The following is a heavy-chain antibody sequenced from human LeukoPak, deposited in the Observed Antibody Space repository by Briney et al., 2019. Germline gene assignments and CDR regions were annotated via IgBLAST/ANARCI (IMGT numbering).Heavy chain of an antibody. J-gene: IGHJ6*03. Sequence: GGSLRLSCAASGFTFSSYAMHWVRQAPGKGLEWVAVISYDGSNKYYADSVKGRFTISRDNSKNTLYLQMNSLRAEDTAVYYCASAVSLRFLEWLSPNYYYYMDVWGKGTTVTVSS. CDR1: GFTFSSYA. D-gene: IGHD3-3*01. CDR2: ISYDGSNK. CDR3: ASAVSLRFLEWLSPNYYYYMDV. V-gene: IGHV3-30-3*01.